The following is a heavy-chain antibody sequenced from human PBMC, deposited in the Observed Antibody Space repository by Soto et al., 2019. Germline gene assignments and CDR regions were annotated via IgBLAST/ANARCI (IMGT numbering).Heavy chain of an antibody. V-gene: IGHV3-23*01. D-gene: IGHD2-21*02. J-gene: IGHJ4*02. CDR3: ATGRASDCPGCTQDY. CDR2: VSGSGDST. Sequence: EVQLLESGGGLAQPGGSMRLSCAASAFTFSSYAMSWVRQAPGKGLEWVSAVSGSGDSTYYADSVKGRFTIPRDNSKNTLYLQMNSLSAEDTAVYYCATGRASDCPGCTQDYWGQGTLVTVSS. CDR1: AFTFSSYA.